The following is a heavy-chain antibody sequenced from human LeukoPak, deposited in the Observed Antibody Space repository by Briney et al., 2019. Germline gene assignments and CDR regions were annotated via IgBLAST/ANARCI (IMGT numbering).Heavy chain of an antibody. CDR2: IWYDGSNK. D-gene: IGHD3-9*01. Sequence: PGGSLRLSCAASGFTFSSYGMHWVRQAPGKGLEWVAVIWYDGSNKYYADSVKGRFTISRDNSKNTLYLQMNSLRAEDTAVYYCAREWGILTGYSNYYFDYWGQGILVTVSS. V-gene: IGHV3-33*01. CDR1: GFTFSSYG. CDR3: AREWGILTGYSNYYFDY. J-gene: IGHJ4*02.